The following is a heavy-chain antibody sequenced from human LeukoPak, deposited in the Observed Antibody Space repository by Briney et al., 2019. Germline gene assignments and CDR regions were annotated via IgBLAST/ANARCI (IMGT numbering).Heavy chain of an antibody. Sequence: GVSLRLSCAACGHIFSLYAMSCVREATGRGLEWVSDVSGSDGNTYCADSVKGRFAISTDNSRNTMYLQMNSLRAEDTAVYYCASSTNMYYYGSGSYYDFWGQGALVTVSS. CDR2: VSGSDGNT. V-gene: IGHV3-23*01. J-gene: IGHJ4*02. CDR1: GHIFSLYA. D-gene: IGHD3-10*01. CDR3: ASSTNMYYYGSGSYYDF.